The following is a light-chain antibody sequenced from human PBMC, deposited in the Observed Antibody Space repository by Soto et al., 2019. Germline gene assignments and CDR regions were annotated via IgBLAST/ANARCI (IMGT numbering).Light chain of an antibody. Sequence: QSALTQPASVSGSPGQSITISCIGTNSDVGGYDFVSWYQQHPGKAPKLLIYEVSNRPSGVSNRFSGSKSGNTASLTISGLQAEDEADYYYSSFSVTITLLFGGGTKVTVL. CDR3: SSFSVTITLL. CDR1: NSDVGGYDF. CDR2: EVS. J-gene: IGLJ2*01. V-gene: IGLV2-14*01.